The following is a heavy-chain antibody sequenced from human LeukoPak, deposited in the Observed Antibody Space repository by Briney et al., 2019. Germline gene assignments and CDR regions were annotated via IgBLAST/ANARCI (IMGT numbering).Heavy chain of an antibody. CDR1: GDSISTSSYY. CDR3: ARHHAHYFYYMAV. Sequence: PSETLSLTCTVSGDSISTSSYYWGWIRQPPERGLEWIGSIYYSGSTYYNPSLKSRVSISVDTSKNQFSLRLNSPTATDTAVYYCARHHAHYFYYMAVWGKGTTVIASS. J-gene: IGHJ6*03. CDR2: IYYSGST. V-gene: IGHV4-39*01.